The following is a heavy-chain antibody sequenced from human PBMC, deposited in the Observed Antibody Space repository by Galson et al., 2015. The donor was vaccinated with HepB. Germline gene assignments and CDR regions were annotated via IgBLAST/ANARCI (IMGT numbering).Heavy chain of an antibody. V-gene: IGHV5-10-1*01. Sequence: QSGAEGKKPGESLRISCQGSGYTFTNNWISWVRQMPGKVLERMGRINPRASYIDYSPSFQGHVTLSSDTSISTVYLHWSSLRVADSAMYYCARTSYFGSSRAIDSWGQGTLVTVSS. J-gene: IGHJ5*01. D-gene: IGHD6-13*01. CDR3: ARTSYFGSSRAIDS. CDR2: INPRASYI. CDR1: GYTFTNNW.